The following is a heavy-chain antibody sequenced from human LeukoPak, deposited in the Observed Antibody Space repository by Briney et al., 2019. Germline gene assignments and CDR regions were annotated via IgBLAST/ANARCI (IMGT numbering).Heavy chain of an antibody. D-gene: IGHD5-24*01. CDR3: ALEITRDFVAFDI. Sequence: SETLSLTCAVYGGSFSGYYWSWIRQPPGKGLEWIGEINHSGSTNYNPSLKSRVTISVDTSKNQFSLKLSSVTAADTAVYYCALEITRDFVAFDIWGQGTMVTVSS. V-gene: IGHV4-34*01. CDR2: INHSGST. J-gene: IGHJ3*02. CDR1: GGSFSGYY.